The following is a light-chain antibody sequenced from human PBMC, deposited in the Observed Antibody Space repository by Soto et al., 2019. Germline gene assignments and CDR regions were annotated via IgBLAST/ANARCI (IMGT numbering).Light chain of an antibody. CDR1: SSNIGAGYD. CDR3: QSYDSSLSGSV. CDR2: GNK. V-gene: IGLV1-40*01. J-gene: IGLJ2*01. Sequence: QSVLTQPPSVSGAPGQRVIISCTGSSSNIGAGYDVHWYQQLPGTAPKLLIYGNKNLPSGVPDRISCSKSATSASLAITGLQAEDEGDYYCQSYDSSLSGSVFGGGTKLTVL.